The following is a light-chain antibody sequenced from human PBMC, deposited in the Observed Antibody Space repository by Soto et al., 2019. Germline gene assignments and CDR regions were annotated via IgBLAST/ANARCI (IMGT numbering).Light chain of an antibody. V-gene: IGKV3-20*01. CDR3: QHFDNSRAELS. J-gene: IGKJ3*01. CDR2: GES. Sequence: EIVLTQSPGTLSLSPGERATLSCRASQSISSNFLAWYQHKPGQAPRLLIYGESSRATGIPDRFSGSASGTDFTLTITRLEPEDFAMYYCQHFDNSRAELSFGPGTKVDIK. CDR1: QSISSNF.